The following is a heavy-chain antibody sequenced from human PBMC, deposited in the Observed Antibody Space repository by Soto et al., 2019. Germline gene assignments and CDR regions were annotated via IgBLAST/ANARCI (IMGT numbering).Heavy chain of an antibody. J-gene: IGHJ4*02. Sequence: SETLSLTCTVSGGSISSGDYYWIWIRQPPGKGLEWIGYIYYSGSTYYNPSLKNRITISVDTPKNQLSLKLSSVTAADTAVYYCARAFDDSSGYYGGLGYWGQGTLVTVSS. CDR2: IYYSGST. D-gene: IGHD3-22*01. CDR1: GGSISSGDYY. CDR3: ARAFDDSSGYYGGLGY. V-gene: IGHV4-30-4*01.